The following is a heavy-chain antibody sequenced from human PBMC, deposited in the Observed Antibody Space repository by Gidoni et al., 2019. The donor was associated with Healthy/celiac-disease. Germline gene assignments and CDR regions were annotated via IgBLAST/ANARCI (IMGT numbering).Heavy chain of an antibody. CDR1: GFTFSSYS. D-gene: IGHD3-22*01. CDR3: ARANYYDSSGSDY. V-gene: IGHV3-48*02. Sequence: EVQLVESGGVLVQPGGSLRHSCAASGFTFSSYSMNWVRQAPGKGLEWVSYISSSSSNIYYADSVKGRFTISRDNAKNSLYLQMNSLRDEDTAVYYCARANYYDSSGSDYWGQGTLVTVSS. CDR2: ISSSSSNI. J-gene: IGHJ4*02.